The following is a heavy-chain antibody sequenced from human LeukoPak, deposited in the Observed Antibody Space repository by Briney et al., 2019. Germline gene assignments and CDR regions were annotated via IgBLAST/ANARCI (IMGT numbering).Heavy chain of an antibody. J-gene: IGHJ3*01. CDR3: ARESTKYGAYVSGFDF. V-gene: IGHV3-7*01. Sequence: PGGSLRLSCIASGFTFSSHWMNWVRQAPGKGLEWVANIMQDGSEKYYVDSVKGRFIISRDNAKNSLYLQMNSLRAEDTAVYYCARESTKYGAYVSGFDFWGQGTMVTVS. CDR2: IMQDGSEK. CDR1: GFTFSSHW. D-gene: IGHD4-17*01.